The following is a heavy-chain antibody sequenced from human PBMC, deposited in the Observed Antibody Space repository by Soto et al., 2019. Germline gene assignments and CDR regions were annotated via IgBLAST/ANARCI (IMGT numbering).Heavy chain of an antibody. D-gene: IGHD3-22*01. CDR1: GFSLSTSGVG. V-gene: IGHV2-5*02. CDR2: IYWDDDK. CDR3: AHGGWYYYDSSGYAHDAFDI. Sequence: QITLKESGPTLVKPTQTLTLTCTFSGFSLSTSGVGVGWIRQPPGKALEWLALIYWDDDKRYSPSLKSRLTISKDTSKNQVVLTMTNMDPVDTATYYCAHGGWYYYDSSGYAHDAFDIWGQGTMVTVSS. J-gene: IGHJ3*02.